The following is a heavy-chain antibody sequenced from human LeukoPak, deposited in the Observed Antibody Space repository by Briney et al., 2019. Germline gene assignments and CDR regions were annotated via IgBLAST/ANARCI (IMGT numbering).Heavy chain of an antibody. CDR2: ISYDGSNK. Sequence: GRSLRLSCAASGFTSSGYGMHWVRQAPGKGLEWVAVISYDGSNKYYADSVKGRFTISRDNSKNTLYLQMNSLRAEDTAVYYCAKDGADILTGYNYFDYWGQGTLVTVSS. CDR1: GFTSSGYG. V-gene: IGHV3-30*18. D-gene: IGHD3-9*01. J-gene: IGHJ4*02. CDR3: AKDGADILTGYNYFDY.